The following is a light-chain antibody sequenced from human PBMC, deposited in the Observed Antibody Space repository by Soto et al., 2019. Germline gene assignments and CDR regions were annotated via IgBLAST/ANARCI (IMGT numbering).Light chain of an antibody. CDR3: QQYNNWPPMYT. Sequence: EIVMTQSPATLSVSPGERATLSCRASQSVSSNLAWYQQKPGQAPRLLIYDASTRATGIPARFSGSGSGTEFTLTISSLLSEDFAVYYCQQYNNWPPMYTFGQGTKQEIK. V-gene: IGKV3-15*01. CDR1: QSVSSN. CDR2: DAS. J-gene: IGKJ2*01.